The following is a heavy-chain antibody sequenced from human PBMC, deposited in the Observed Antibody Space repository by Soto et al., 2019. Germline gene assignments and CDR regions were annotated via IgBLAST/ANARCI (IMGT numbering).Heavy chain of an antibody. J-gene: IGHJ4*02. Sequence: QLQLQESGSGLVKPSQTLSLTCAVSGGSISSGGYSWSWIRQPPGKGLEWIGYIYNSGSTYYNPTLKSRVTIAVERTKNQFSMKLSSVAAADTAVYYCARGISTVTTLDYWGQGTLVTVSS. CDR3: ARGISTVTTLDY. V-gene: IGHV4-30-2*01. D-gene: IGHD4-4*01. CDR1: GGSISSGGYS. CDR2: IYNSGST.